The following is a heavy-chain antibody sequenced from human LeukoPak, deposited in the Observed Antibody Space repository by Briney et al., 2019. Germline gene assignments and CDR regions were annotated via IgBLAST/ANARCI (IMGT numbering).Heavy chain of an antibody. CDR1: GYTFTSYG. J-gene: IGHJ5*01. CDR2: ISAYNGNT. CDR3: ARVRPLGYSSGWYES. D-gene: IGHD6-19*01. V-gene: IGHV1-18*01. Sequence: ASVKVSCKASGYTFTSYGISWVRQAPGQGLEWMGWISAYNGNTDYAQKLQGRVTMTTDTSTSTAYMELRSLRSDDTAVYYCARVRPLGYSSGWYESWGQGTLVTVSS.